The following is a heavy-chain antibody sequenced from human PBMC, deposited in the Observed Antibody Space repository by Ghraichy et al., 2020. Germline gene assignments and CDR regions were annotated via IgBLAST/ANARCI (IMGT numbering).Heavy chain of an antibody. CDR3: ARDLSEHYGSGSYPPRLDAFDI. CDR2: ISAYNGNT. Sequence: ASVKVSCKASGYTFTSYGISWVRQAPGQGLEWMGWISAYNGNTNYAQKLQGRVTMTTDTSTSTAYMELRSLRSDDTAVYYCARDLSEHYGSGSYPPRLDAFDIWGQGTMVTVSS. CDR1: GYTFTSYG. D-gene: IGHD3-10*01. J-gene: IGHJ3*02. V-gene: IGHV1-18*01.